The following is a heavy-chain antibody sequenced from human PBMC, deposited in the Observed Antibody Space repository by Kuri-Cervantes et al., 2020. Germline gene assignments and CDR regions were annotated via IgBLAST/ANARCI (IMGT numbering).Heavy chain of an antibody. Sequence: GGSLRLSCAASGFTFSDYYMSWIRQAPGKGLEWVSYISSSGSTIYYADSVKGRFTISRDNAKNTLYLQMNSLRAEDTAVYYCARAYLYYDFWSGYPIWGQGTLVTVSS. CDR2: ISSSGSTI. V-gene: IGHV3-11*04. CDR3: ARAYLYYDFWSGYPI. CDR1: GFTFSDYY. J-gene: IGHJ4*02. D-gene: IGHD3-3*01.